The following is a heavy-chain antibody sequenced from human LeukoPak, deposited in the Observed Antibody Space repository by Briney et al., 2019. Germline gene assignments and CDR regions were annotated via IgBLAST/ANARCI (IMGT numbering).Heavy chain of an antibody. V-gene: IGHV1-69*04. Sequence: ASVKVSCKASGGTFSSYAISWVRQAPGQGLEWMGRIIPILGIANYAQKFQGRVTITADKSTSTAYMELSSLRSEDTAVYYCAREPFRNYYDSSGTHDYWGQGTLVTVSA. CDR3: AREPFRNYYDSSGTHDY. CDR2: IIPILGIA. J-gene: IGHJ4*02. CDR1: GGTFSSYA. D-gene: IGHD3-22*01.